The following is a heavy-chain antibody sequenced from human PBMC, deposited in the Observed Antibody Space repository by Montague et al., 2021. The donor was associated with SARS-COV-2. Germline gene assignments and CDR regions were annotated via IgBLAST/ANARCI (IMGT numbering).Heavy chain of an antibody. CDR3: ARGPKRVFTYDYVTGGYASDY. Sequence: SETLSLTCAVYGGSFSGYYWSWIRQPPGKGLEWIGEITHSGSTKYNPSLQSRVTISVDTSKNQFSLKLSSVTAADTAVYYCARGPKRVFTYDYVTGGYASDYWGQGTPVTVSS. CDR2: ITHSGST. D-gene: IGHD3-10*02. CDR1: GGSFSGYY. J-gene: IGHJ4*02. V-gene: IGHV4-34*01.